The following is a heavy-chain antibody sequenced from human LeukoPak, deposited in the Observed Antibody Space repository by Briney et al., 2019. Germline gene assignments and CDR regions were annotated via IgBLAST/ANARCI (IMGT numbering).Heavy chain of an antibody. CDR1: GGSFSGYY. V-gene: IGHV4-34*01. Sequence: SETLSLTCAVYGGSFSGYYWSWIRQPPGKGLEWIGEINHSGSTNYNPSLKSRVTISVDTSKNQFSLKLSSVTAADTAVYYCARGWRWIQLWLGYFDYRGQGTLVTVSS. CDR3: ARGWRWIQLWLGYFDY. D-gene: IGHD5-18*01. CDR2: INHSGST. J-gene: IGHJ4*02.